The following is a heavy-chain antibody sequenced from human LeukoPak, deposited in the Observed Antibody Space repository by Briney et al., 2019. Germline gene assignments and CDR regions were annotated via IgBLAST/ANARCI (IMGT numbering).Heavy chain of an antibody. CDR1: GYTLTELS. CDR2: FDPEDGET. CDR3: ARANYYYDSSGYSDY. V-gene: IGHV1-24*01. J-gene: IGHJ4*02. Sequence: GASVKVSCKVSGYTLTELSMHWVRQAPGKGLEWMGGFDPEDGETIYAQKFQGRVTMTEDTSTDTAYMELSSLRSDDTAVYYCARANYYYDSSGYSDYWGQGTLVTVSS. D-gene: IGHD3-22*01.